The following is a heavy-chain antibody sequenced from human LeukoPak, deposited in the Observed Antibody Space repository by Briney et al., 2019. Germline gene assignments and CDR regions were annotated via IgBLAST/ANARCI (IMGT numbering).Heavy chain of an antibody. CDR3: ARDLEVVAAKYFDY. D-gene: IGHD2-15*01. V-gene: IGHV3-21*01. CDR1: GFTFSSYS. J-gene: IGHJ4*02. CDR2: ISSSSSYI. Sequence: GGSLRLSCAASGFTFSSYSLNWVRQAPGKGLEWVSSISSSSSYIYYADSGKVRFTISRDNAKKSLYLQMQSLRAEDTAVYYCARDLEVVAAKYFDYWGQGTLVTVSS.